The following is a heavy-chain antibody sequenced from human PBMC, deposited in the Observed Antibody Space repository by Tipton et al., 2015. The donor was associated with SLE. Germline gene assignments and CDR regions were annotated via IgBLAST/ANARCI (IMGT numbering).Heavy chain of an antibody. CDR3: ARHAQLGREYWYFDL. V-gene: IGHV4-39*01. CDR2: IYYSGST. CDR1: GGSISSSSYY. Sequence: TLSLTCTVSGGSISSSSYYWGWIRQPPGKGLEWIGSIYYSGSTYYNPSLKSRVTISVDTSKNQFSRKLSSVTAADTAVYYCARHAQLGREYWYFDLWGRGTLVTVSS. D-gene: IGHD7-27*01. J-gene: IGHJ2*01.